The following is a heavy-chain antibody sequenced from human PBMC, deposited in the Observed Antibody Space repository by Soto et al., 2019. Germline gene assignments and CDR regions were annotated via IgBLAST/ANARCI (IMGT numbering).Heavy chain of an antibody. D-gene: IGHD3-10*01. Sequence: ASVKVSCKASGYTFTSYAMHWVLQAPGERLEWMGWINAGNGNTKYSQKFQGRVTITRDTSASTAYMELSSLRSEDTAVYYCARDLRFPSYSMVRGLGYWGQGTLVTVS. CDR2: INAGNGNT. CDR3: ARDLRFPSYSMVRGLGY. V-gene: IGHV1-3*01. J-gene: IGHJ4*02. CDR1: GYTFTSYA.